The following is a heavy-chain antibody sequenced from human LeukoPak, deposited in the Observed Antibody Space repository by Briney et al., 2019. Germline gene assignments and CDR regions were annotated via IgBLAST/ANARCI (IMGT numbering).Heavy chain of an antibody. CDR3: ARSGIAVAGRDY. J-gene: IGHJ4*02. V-gene: IGHV3-21*01. CDR2: ISSISSYI. CDR1: GFTFSSYS. Sequence: GGSLRLSCAASGFTFSSYSMNWVRQAPGKGLEWVSSISSISSYIYYADSAKGRFTISRDKAKNSLYLQMNSLRAEDTAGYYCARSGIAVAGRDYWGQGTLVTVSS. D-gene: IGHD6-19*01.